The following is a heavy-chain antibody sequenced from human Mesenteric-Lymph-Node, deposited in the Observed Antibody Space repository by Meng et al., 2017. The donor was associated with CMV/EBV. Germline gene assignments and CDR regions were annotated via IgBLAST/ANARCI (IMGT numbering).Heavy chain of an antibody. CDR2: ISHSSSNI. CDR1: GFTFSSYS. D-gene: IGHD5-18*01. Sequence: GGSLRLSCAASGFTFSSYSMNWVRQAPGKGLEWVSYISHSSSNIYYADSVKGRFTISRDNAKNSLYLQMNSLRAEDTAVYYCARGGLLGGSSYAKYYFDYWGQGTLVTVSS. CDR3: ARGGLLGGSSYAKYYFDY. J-gene: IGHJ4*02. V-gene: IGHV3-48*04.